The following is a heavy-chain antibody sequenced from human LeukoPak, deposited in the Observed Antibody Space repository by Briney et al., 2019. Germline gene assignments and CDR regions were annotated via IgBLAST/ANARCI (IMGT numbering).Heavy chain of an antibody. D-gene: IGHD2-15*01. CDR2: INQDGGEK. J-gene: IGHJ5*02. Sequence: GGSLRLSCAASGFTFSRHWMSWVRQAPGKGLEWVANINQDGGEKHYVDSVKGRFTISRDDAKNMLFLQMNSLRGGDTAVYHCVRGGPSTWSWGQGTLVTVSS. CDR3: VRGGPSTWS. V-gene: IGHV3-7*01. CDR1: GFTFSRHW.